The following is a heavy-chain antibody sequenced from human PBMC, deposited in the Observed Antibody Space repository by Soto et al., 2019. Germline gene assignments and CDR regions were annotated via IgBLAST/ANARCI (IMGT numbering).Heavy chain of an antibody. J-gene: IGHJ4*02. D-gene: IGHD6-19*01. Sequence: SETVSLTCTVSGDSVSTNSYSWGWIRQSPGKGLEWIGTIYSSGNTYYNPSLLSRVTISVDTSKNQFSLRLSSVTAADTAVYYCASLPGAVAGAFDYWSQGTLVTVSS. CDR2: IYSSGNT. CDR1: GDSVSTNSYS. CDR3: ASLPGAVAGAFDY. V-gene: IGHV4-39*01.